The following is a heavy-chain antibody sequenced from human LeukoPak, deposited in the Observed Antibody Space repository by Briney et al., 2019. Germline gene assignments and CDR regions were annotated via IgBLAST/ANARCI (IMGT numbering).Heavy chain of an antibody. Sequence: ASVKVSCKASGYTFTSYGISWVRQAPGQGLERMGWISAYNGNTNYAQKLQGRVTMTTDTSTSTAYMELRSLRSDDTAVYYCARDLGYCSSTSCPKVDAFDIWGQGTMVTVSS. CDR1: GYTFTSYG. CDR3: ARDLGYCSSTSCPKVDAFDI. D-gene: IGHD2-2*01. V-gene: IGHV1-18*01. CDR2: ISAYNGNT. J-gene: IGHJ3*02.